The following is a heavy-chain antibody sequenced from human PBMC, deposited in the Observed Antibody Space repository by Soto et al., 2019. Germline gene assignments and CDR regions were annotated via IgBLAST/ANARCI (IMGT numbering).Heavy chain of an antibody. Sequence: PSETLSLTCAVSGGSISSINICWGWVRQPPGEGLEWIATICYSGDTYYNPSLKSRVTTSVDTSKNWFSLNLNSVTAADTAVYFCTLPDEVTSYYINHWGRGMLVTVSS. CDR1: GGSISSINIC. CDR2: ICYSGDT. CDR3: TLPDEVTSYYINH. V-gene: IGHV4-39*01. D-gene: IGHD2-21*02. J-gene: IGHJ4*02.